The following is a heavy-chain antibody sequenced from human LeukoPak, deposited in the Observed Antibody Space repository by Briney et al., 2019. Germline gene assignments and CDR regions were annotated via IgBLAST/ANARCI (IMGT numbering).Heavy chain of an antibody. D-gene: IGHD6-13*01. J-gene: IGHJ4*02. CDR2: ISHSGGDT. CDR1: GFTFSSYA. Sequence: PGGSLRFSCAASGFTFSSYAMTWVRQAPGRGLEWLSAISHSGGDTYYADSVKGRFTISRDNSKNTLFLEMNSLRAEDTAVYYCAKMKQQPDYWGQGTLITVSS. V-gene: IGHV3-23*01. CDR3: AKMKQQPDY.